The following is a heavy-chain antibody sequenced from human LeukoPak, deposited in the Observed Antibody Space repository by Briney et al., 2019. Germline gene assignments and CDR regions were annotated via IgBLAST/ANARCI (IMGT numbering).Heavy chain of an antibody. Sequence: SETLSLTCTVSGGSISSYYWSWIRQPPGKGLEWIGYIYYSGSTNYNPSLKSRVTISVDTSKNQFSLKLSSVTAADTAVYYCARGRAAYWFDPWGQGTLVTVSS. J-gene: IGHJ5*02. D-gene: IGHD6-13*01. V-gene: IGHV4-59*01. CDR3: ARGRAAYWFDP. CDR2: IYYSGST. CDR1: GGSISSYY.